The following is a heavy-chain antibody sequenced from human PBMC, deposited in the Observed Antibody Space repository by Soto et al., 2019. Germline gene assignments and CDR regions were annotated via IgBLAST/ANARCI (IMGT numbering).Heavy chain of an antibody. CDR2: ISGSGGST. CDR3: AKDITCSGGSCYEVAFDI. CDR1: GFTVSSYA. Sequence: PGGSLRLSCAASGFTVSSYAMSWVRQAPGKGLEWVSAISGSGGSTYYADSVKGRFTISRDNSKNTLYLQMNSLRAEDTAVYYCAKDITCSGGSCYEVAFDIWGQGTMVTVSS. V-gene: IGHV3-23*01. D-gene: IGHD2-15*01. J-gene: IGHJ3*02.